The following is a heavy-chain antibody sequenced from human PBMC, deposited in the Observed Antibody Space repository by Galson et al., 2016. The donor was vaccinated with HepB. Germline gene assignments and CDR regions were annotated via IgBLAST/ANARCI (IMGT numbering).Heavy chain of an antibody. Sequence: SLRLSCAASGFTFSNYGIHWVRQAPGKGLQWLAVISSDGSDTYYADSVKGRFTISRDNSKDTMYLQMGSLTSGDTAVYFCAKDLRRDASRCTLYGMDIWGQGTMVTVSS. J-gene: IGHJ6*02. CDR1: GFTFSNYG. V-gene: IGHV3-30*18. D-gene: IGHD3-16*01. CDR3: AKDLRRDASRCTLYGMDI. CDR2: ISSDGSDT.